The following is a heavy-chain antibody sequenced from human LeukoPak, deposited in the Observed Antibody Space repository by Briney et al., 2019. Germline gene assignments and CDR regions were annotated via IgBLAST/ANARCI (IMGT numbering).Heavy chain of an antibody. CDR2: ISSSSSYI. CDR3: ARDLEGAFDY. J-gene: IGHJ4*02. Sequence: GGSLRLSCAASGFTFSSYSMNWVRQGPGKGLEWVSSISSSSSYIYYADSVKGRFTISRDNAKNSLYLQMNSLRAEDTAVYYCARDLEGAFDYWGQGTLVTVSS. D-gene: IGHD1-26*01. CDR1: GFTFSSYS. V-gene: IGHV3-21*01.